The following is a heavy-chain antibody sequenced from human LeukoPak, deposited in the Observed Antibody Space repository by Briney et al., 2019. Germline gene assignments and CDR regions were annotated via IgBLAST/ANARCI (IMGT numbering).Heavy chain of an antibody. CDR3: AREDATYVWGSYRSNTLDY. CDR1: GSTFTSYG. D-gene: IGHD3-16*02. CDR2: ISAYNGNT. Sequence: GASVKLSCKASGSTFTSYGISWVRQAPGHGLEWMGWISAYNGNTNPAQKLQGRVTMTTDTSTSTAYMELRSLRSDDTAVYYCAREDATYVWGSYRSNTLDYWGQGTLVTVSS. V-gene: IGHV1-18*04. J-gene: IGHJ4*02.